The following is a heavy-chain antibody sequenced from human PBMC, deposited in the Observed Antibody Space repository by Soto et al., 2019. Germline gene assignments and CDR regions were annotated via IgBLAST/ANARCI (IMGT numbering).Heavy chain of an antibody. D-gene: IGHD3-10*01. CDR3: VRQGIGPLHGLVDV. CDR2: IYETGGT. V-gene: IGHV4-59*08. CDR1: SDPTSTHT. J-gene: IGHJ6*02. Sequence: QVQLQESGPGMVKPSETLSLTCTVSSDPTSTHTWGWIRQTPGKGLEWIGYIYETGGTAYNPSLNGRVNISLDRSTKELALKLSSATAADTAMYHCVRQGIGPLHGLVDVWGRGTTVIVSS.